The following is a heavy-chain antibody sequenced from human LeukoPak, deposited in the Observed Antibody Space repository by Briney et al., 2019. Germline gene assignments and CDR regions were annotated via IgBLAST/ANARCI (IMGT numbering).Heavy chain of an antibody. D-gene: IGHD5-18*01. CDR2: INSDRSST. CDR3: ARQRGNSYGYGYYYYYMDV. Sequence: GGSLRLSCAASGFTFSSYWMHWVRQAPGKGLVWVSRINSDRSSTSYADSVKGRFTISRDNAKNTLYLQMNSLRAEDTAVYYCARQRGNSYGYGYYYYYMDVWGKGTTVTVSS. CDR1: GFTFSSYW. V-gene: IGHV3-74*01. J-gene: IGHJ6*03.